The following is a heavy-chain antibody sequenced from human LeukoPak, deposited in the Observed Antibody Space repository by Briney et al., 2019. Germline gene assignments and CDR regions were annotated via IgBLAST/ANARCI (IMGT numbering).Heavy chain of an antibody. CDR3: ARGNYDSSGYPTDWFVP. V-gene: IGHV3-21*01. D-gene: IGHD3-22*01. CDR1: GFTFSSYS. CDR2: ISSSSSYI. Sequence: GGSLRLSCAASGFTFSSYSMNWVRQAPGKGLEWVSSISSSSSYIYYADSVKGRFTISRDNAKNSLYLQMNSLRAEDTAVYYCARGNYDSSGYPTDWFVPWGQGTLVTVSS. J-gene: IGHJ5*02.